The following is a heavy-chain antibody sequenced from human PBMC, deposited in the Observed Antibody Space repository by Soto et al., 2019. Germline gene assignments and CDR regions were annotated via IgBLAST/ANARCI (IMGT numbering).Heavy chain of an antibody. CDR3: ATAADYYYGMDV. Sequence: ASVKVSCTVYGYTLTELSMHRVRQAPGKGLEWMGGFDPEDGETIYAQKFQGRVTMTEDTSTDTAYMELSSLRSEDTAVYYCATAADYYYGMDVWGQGTTVTVSS. V-gene: IGHV1-24*01. CDR1: GYTLTELS. J-gene: IGHJ6*02. CDR2: FDPEDGET. D-gene: IGHD6-25*01.